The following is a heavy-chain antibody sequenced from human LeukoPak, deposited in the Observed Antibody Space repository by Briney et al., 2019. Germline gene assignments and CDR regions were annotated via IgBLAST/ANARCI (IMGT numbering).Heavy chain of an antibody. J-gene: IGHJ4*02. CDR2: IHSSGAII. Sequence: GGSLRLSCVASGFSLSSYSMNWVRQAPGKGLEWISFIHSSGAIIFYAESVKGRFTISRDNAKNSLYLQMNSLRAEDTAVYYCARTKPGVYSSSSLFFDYWGQGTLVTVSS. CDR3: ARTKPGVYSSSSLFFDY. V-gene: IGHV3-48*04. CDR1: GFSLSSYS. D-gene: IGHD6-6*01.